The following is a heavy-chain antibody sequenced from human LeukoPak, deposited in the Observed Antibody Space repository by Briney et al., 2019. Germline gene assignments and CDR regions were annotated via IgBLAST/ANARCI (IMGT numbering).Heavy chain of an antibody. V-gene: IGHV1-2*02. CDR1: GYTFTGYY. D-gene: IGHD1-20*01. J-gene: IGHJ5*02. Sequence: GASVKVPCKASGYTFTGYYMHWVRQAPGQGLEWMGWINPNSGGTNYAQKFQGRVTMTRDTSISTAYMELSRLRSDDTAVYYCARVLPATLLTTNWNDDNNWFDPWGQGTLVTVSS. CDR2: INPNSGGT. CDR3: ARVLPATLLTTNWNDDNNWFDP.